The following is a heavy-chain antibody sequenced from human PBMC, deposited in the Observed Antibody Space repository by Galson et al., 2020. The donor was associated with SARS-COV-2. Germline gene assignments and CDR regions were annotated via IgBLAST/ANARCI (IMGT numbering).Heavy chain of an antibody. V-gene: IGHV3-30*18. CDR3: AKAKVAYEYFDY. Sequence: GESLKISCAASGFTFSSYGMHWVRQAPGKGLEWVAVISYDGSNKYYADSVKGRFTISRDNSKNTLYLQMNSLRAEDTAVYYCAKAKVAYEYFDYWGQGTLVTVSS. J-gene: IGHJ4*02. CDR2: ISYDGSNK. D-gene: IGHD2-15*01. CDR1: GFTFSSYG.